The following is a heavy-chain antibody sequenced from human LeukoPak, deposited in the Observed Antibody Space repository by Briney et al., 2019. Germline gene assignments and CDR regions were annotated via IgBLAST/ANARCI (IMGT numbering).Heavy chain of an antibody. CDR3: ARGFYDSSAYDYYFDY. Sequence: SETLSLTCTVSGGSISGYYRSWIRQPPGKGLEWIGYIYYSGSTNYNPSLKSRVTISVDTSKNQFSLKLSSVTAADTAVYYCARGFYDSSAYDYYFDYWGQGTLVTVSS. V-gene: IGHV4-59*01. D-gene: IGHD3-22*01. J-gene: IGHJ4*02. CDR1: GGSISGYY. CDR2: IYYSGST.